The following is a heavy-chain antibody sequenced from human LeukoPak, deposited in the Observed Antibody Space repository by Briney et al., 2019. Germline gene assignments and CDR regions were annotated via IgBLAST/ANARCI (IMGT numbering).Heavy chain of an antibody. Sequence: PSEPLSLTCAVYGGSFSGYYWSWIRQPPGKGLEWIGEINHSGSTNYNPSLKSRVTISVDTSKNQVSLQLNSVTPDDTAVYFCVRQYTSSWYDYWGQGTLVTVSS. J-gene: IGHJ4*02. CDR2: INHSGST. V-gene: IGHV4-34*01. D-gene: IGHD6-13*01. CDR1: GGSFSGYY. CDR3: VRQYTSSWYDY.